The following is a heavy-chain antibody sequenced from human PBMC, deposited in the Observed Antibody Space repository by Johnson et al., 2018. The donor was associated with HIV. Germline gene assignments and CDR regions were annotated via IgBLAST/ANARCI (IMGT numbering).Heavy chain of an antibody. CDR3: ASLSDDAFDV. V-gene: IGHV3-33*01. CDR1: GFTFSNYG. Sequence: QVQLVESGGGVVQPGRSLRLSCAASGFTFSNYGMHWVRQTPGKGLEWVAVIWYDGSNKYYADSVKGRFTISRDNSENTLYLQMNSLKAEDTAVYYCASLSDDAFDVWGQGTVVTVSS. CDR2: IWYDGSNK. J-gene: IGHJ3*01.